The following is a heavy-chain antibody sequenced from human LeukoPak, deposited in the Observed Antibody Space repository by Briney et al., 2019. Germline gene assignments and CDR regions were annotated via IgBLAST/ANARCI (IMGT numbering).Heavy chain of an antibody. Sequence: PSETLSLTCTVSGGSISSGDYYWSWIRQPPGKGLEWIGYIYYSGSTYYNPSLKSRVTISVDRSKNQFSLKLSSVTAADTAVYYCASGLDTTEYSSSSDYWGQGTLVTVSS. CDR2: IYYSGST. J-gene: IGHJ4*02. V-gene: IGHV4-30-4*01. CDR1: GGSISSGDYY. CDR3: ASGLDTTEYSSSSDY. D-gene: IGHD6-6*01.